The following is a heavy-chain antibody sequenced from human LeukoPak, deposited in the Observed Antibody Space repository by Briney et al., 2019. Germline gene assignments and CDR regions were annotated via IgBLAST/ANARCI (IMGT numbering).Heavy chain of an antibody. CDR1: GFTFSSYA. CDR2: IHANDGNT. D-gene: IGHD2-2*01. CDR3: ARSFRPCSSTSCYFSFDF. J-gene: IGHJ4*02. V-gene: IGHV3-23*01. Sequence: GGSLRLSCAASGFTFSSYAMNRVRQAPGKGLEWVSSIHANDGNTYYAESVKGRFTISRDNSKDTLYLQVNSLRAEDTAAYYCARSFRPCSSTSCYFSFDFWGQGIQVAVSS.